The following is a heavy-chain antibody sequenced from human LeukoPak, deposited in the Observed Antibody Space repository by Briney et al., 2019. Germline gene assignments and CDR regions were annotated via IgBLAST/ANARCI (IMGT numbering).Heavy chain of an antibody. CDR3: AKDPHYYDSSGYYGN. CDR1: GFTFSSYW. CDR2: ISGSGGST. Sequence: GGSLRLSCAASGFTFSSYWMSWVRQAPGKGLEWVSAISGSGGSTYYADSVKGRFTISRDNSKNTLYLQMNSLRAEDTAVYYCAKDPHYYDSSGYYGNWGQGTLVTVSS. D-gene: IGHD3-22*01. V-gene: IGHV3-23*01. J-gene: IGHJ4*02.